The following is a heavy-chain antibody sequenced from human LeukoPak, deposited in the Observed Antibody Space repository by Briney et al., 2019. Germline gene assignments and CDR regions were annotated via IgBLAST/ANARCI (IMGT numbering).Heavy chain of an antibody. D-gene: IGHD5-12*01. J-gene: IGHJ4*02. CDR2: ISYDGSNK. Sequence: GGSLRLSCAASGFTFSSYAMHWVRQAPGKGLEWVAVISYDGSNKYYADSVKGRFTISRDNSKNTLYLQMNSLRAEDTAVYYCARSVGYRAFDYWAREPWSPSPQ. CDR3: ARSVGYRAFDY. CDR1: GFTFSSYA. V-gene: IGHV3-30-3*01.